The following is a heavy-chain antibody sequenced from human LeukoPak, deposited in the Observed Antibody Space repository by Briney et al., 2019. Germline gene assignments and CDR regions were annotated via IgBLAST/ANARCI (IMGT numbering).Heavy chain of an antibody. CDR3: VRGNPFGGY. D-gene: IGHD2-15*01. CDR2: IKQDGSEI. Sequence: GGSLGLSCAASGFTLSSYWMIWVRQAPGKGLEWVANIKQDGSEISYVDSVKGRFTISRDNAKNSLYLQMNSLRAEDTAVYYCVRGNPFGGYWGQGTLVTVSS. V-gene: IGHV3-7*03. CDR1: GFTLSSYW. J-gene: IGHJ4*02.